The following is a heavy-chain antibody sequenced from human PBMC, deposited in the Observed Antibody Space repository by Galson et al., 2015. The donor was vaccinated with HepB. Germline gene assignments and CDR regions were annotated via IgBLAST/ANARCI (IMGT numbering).Heavy chain of an antibody. J-gene: IGHJ4*02. CDR1: GFTFSSYG. V-gene: IGHV3-33*01. Sequence: SLILSCAASGFTFSSYGMHWVRQAPGKGLEWVAVIWYDGSNKYYADSVKGRFTISRDNSKNTLYLQMNSLRAEDTAVYYCARDSTHPKRSSGYLDYWGQRALVTDSS. CDR3: ARDSTHPKRSSGYLDY. D-gene: IGHD3-22*01. CDR2: IWYDGSNK.